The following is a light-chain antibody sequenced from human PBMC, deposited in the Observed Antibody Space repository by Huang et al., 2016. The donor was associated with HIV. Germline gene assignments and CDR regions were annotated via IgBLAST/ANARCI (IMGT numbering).Light chain of an antibody. Sequence: IQLTQSPSSLSASVGDRVTITCRASQDISTNLAWYQQKPGEAPNVLIYAASTLQSGVPSRFSGSVSGIYFTLTITNLQPEDFTTYYCQQLNNYPITFGQGTRLDIK. J-gene: IGKJ5*01. V-gene: IGKV1-9*01. CDR1: QDISTN. CDR3: QQLNNYPIT. CDR2: AAS.